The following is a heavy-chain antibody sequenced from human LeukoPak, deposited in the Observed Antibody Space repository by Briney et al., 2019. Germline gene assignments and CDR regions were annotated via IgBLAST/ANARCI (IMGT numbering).Heavy chain of an antibody. CDR1: GGSISSSSYY. Sequence: SETLSLTCTVSGGSISSSSYYWSWIRQPPGKGLEWIGYIYYSGSTNYNPSLKSRVTISVDTSKNQFSLKLSSVTAADTAVYYCARGWGASQDYWGQGTLVTVSS. V-gene: IGHV4-61*05. D-gene: IGHD1-26*01. CDR3: ARGWGASQDY. J-gene: IGHJ4*02. CDR2: IYYSGST.